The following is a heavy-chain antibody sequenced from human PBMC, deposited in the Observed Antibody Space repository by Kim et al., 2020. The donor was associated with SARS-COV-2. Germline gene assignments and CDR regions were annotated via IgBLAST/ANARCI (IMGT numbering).Heavy chain of an antibody. J-gene: IGHJ4*02. CDR1: GFTFSDYY. CDR3: ARDSAPLYYYDSSGHDPGLDY. CDR2: ISSSGSTI. V-gene: IGHV3-11*01. Sequence: GGSLRLSCAASGFTFSDYYMSWIRQAPGKGLEWVSYISSSGSTIYSADSVKGRFTISRDNAKNSLYLQMNSLRAEDTAVYYCARDSAPLYYYDSSGHDPGLDYWGQGTLVTVSS. D-gene: IGHD3-22*01.